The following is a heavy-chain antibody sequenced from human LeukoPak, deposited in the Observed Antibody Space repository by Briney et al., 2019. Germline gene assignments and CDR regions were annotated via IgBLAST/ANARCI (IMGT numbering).Heavy chain of an antibody. CDR3: ARAGGSGSYDAFDI. D-gene: IGHD3-10*01. V-gene: IGHV4-31*03. CDR1: GGSISSGGYY. J-gene: IGHJ3*02. Sequence: SETLSLTCTVSGGSISSGGYYWSWIRQHPGKDLEWIGYIYYSGSTYYNPSLKSRVTISVDTSKNQFSLKLSSVTAADTAVYYCARAGGSGSYDAFDIWGQGTMVTVSS. CDR2: IYYSGST.